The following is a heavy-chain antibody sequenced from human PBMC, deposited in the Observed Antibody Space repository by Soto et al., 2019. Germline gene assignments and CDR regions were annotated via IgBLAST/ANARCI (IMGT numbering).Heavy chain of an antibody. Sequence: EVQLVESGGGLIKPGGSLRLSCAASGFTFSNAWMNWVRQAPGKGLEWVGHIKSKTDGGTTDYAAPVKGRFTISRDDSKNTLYLQMNSLKTEDTSVYYCTTAAVHYYYGMDVWGQGTTVTVSS. CDR1: GFTFSNAW. D-gene: IGHD6-13*01. J-gene: IGHJ6*02. CDR3: TTAAVHYYYGMDV. CDR2: IKSKTDGGTT. V-gene: IGHV3-15*07.